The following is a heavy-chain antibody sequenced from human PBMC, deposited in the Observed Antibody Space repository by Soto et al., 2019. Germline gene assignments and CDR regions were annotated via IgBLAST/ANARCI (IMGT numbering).Heavy chain of an antibody. CDR3: AREGGGGSGSYYSHPRRGGMDV. CDR1: GGSISSYY. V-gene: IGHV4-59*01. Sequence: QVQLQESGPGLVKPSETLSLTCTVSGGSISSYYWSWIRQPPGKGLEWIGYIYYSGSTNYNPSLKSRVTISVDTSKNQFSLKLSSVTAADTAVYYCAREGGGGSGSYYSHPRRGGMDVWGQGTTVTVSS. D-gene: IGHD3-10*01. J-gene: IGHJ6*02. CDR2: IYYSGST.